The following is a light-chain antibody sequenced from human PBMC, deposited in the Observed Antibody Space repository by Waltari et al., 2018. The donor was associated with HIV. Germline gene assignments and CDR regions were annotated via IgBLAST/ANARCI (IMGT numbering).Light chain of an antibody. Sequence: EIVMTQSPGTLSVSPGERATLSCRASQSVSSNLAWYQQKPGQAPRLRIYGASTRATGIPTRFSGSGSETEFTLTISSLQSEDFAVYYCQQYNNWPPWTFGQGTKVEIK. CDR2: GAS. CDR1: QSVSSN. V-gene: IGKV3-15*01. CDR3: QQYNNWPPWT. J-gene: IGKJ1*01.